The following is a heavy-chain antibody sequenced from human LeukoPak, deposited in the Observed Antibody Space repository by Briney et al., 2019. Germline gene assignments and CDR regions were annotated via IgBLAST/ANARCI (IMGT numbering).Heavy chain of an antibody. J-gene: IGHJ6*02. CDR1: GFTFSSYA. CDR3: ARALGITDYGMDV. Sequence: GSLRLSCAASGFTFSSYAMHWVRQAPGKGLEWVAVISYDGSNKYYADSVKGRFTISRDNSKNTLYLQMNSLRAEDTAVYYCARALGITDYGMDVWGQGTTVTVSS. D-gene: IGHD3-16*01. CDR2: ISYDGSNK. V-gene: IGHV3-30-3*01.